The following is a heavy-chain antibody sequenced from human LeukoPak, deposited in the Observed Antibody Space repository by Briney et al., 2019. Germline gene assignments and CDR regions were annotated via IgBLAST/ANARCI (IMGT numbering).Heavy chain of an antibody. CDR3: ARTGRYFDWFDY. CDR2: IYTSGST. Sequence: SETLSLTCTVSGGSISSYYWSWIRQPPGKGLEWIGRIYTSGSTNYNPSLKSRVTMSVDTSKNQFSLKLSSVTAADTAVYYCARTGRYFDWFDYWGQGTLVTVSS. J-gene: IGHJ4*02. V-gene: IGHV4-4*07. CDR1: GGSISSYY. D-gene: IGHD3-9*01.